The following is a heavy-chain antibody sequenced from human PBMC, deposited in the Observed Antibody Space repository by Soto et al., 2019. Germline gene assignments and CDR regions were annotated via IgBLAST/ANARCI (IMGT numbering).Heavy chain of an antibody. J-gene: IGHJ3*02. CDR2: ISYDGSSK. D-gene: IGHD2-2*01. CDR3: ARGQLPNDASDI. Sequence: QVQLVESGGGVVQPGKFLRLSCAASGFTFGSYAMHWVRQAPGKGLDWVAVISYDGSSKHYADSVKGRFTISRDNSEKTLYLTLNSLTADDTAVYYCARGQLPNDASDIWGQGTMVTVSS. V-gene: IGHV3-30-3*01. CDR1: GFTFGSYA.